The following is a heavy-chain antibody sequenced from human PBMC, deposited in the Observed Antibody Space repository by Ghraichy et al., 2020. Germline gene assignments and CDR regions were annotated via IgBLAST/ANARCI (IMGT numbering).Heavy chain of an antibody. CDR2: IYISGST. D-gene: IGHD5-24*01. J-gene: IGHJ6*03. V-gene: IGHV4-61*02. CDR1: GGSISSGTYY. Sequence: SETLSLTCTVSGGSISSGTYYWSWIRQPAGKGLEWIGRIYISGSTNSNPSLKSRLTMSVDTSMNQFSLKLSSVTAADTAVYYCAREGGRWPSYYYYMDVWGKGTTVTVSS. CDR3: AREGGRWPSYYYYMDV.